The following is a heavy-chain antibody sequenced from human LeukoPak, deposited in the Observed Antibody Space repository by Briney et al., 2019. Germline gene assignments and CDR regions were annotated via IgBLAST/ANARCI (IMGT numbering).Heavy chain of an antibody. CDR2: INHNGNVN. V-gene: IGHV3-7*03. D-gene: IGHD3-16*01. CDR1: GFTVSNNY. Sequence: PGGSLRLSCVVSGFTVSNNYMSWARQAPGKGLEWVASINHNGNVNYYVDSVKGRFTISRDNAKNSLYLQMSNLRAEDTAVYFCARGGGLDVWGQGATVTVSS. J-gene: IGHJ6*02. CDR3: ARGGGLDV.